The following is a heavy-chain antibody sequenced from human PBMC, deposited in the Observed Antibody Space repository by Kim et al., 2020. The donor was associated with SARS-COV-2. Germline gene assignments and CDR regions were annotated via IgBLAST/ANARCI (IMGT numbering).Heavy chain of an antibody. CDR3: AGIGCYCRSASGQTAYCDN. V-gene: IGHV2-70*11. Sequence: SGPTLVNPTQTLTLTCTFSGFALSTSGMCVSWIRQPPGKALEWLARIDWDDVKYYSTSLKTRLTISKDTSKNQVGLTMTNMDPVDTATDYCAGIGCYCRSASGQTAYCDNWGQGILVTVSA. CDR2: IDWDDVK. J-gene: IGHJ4*02. D-gene: IGHD2-15*01. CDR1: GFALSTSGMC.